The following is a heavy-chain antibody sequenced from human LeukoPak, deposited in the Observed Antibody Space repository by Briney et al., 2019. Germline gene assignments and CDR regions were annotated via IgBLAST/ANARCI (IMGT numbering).Heavy chain of an antibody. Sequence: SETLSLTCTVSGSSFSGYYWSWIRQPPGKGLEWIGYIYYSGTTKYNPSLKSRVTISLDTSKNQFSLKLSSVTAADTALYYCVREDSGSRFVDYWGQGTLVTVSS. D-gene: IGHD2-15*01. V-gene: IGHV4-59*01. CDR2: IYYSGTT. CDR1: GSSFSGYY. CDR3: VREDSGSRFVDY. J-gene: IGHJ4*02.